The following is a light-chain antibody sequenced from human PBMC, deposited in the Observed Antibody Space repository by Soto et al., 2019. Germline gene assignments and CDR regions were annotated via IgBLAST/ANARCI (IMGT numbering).Light chain of an antibody. CDR3: QQYYSTPYT. CDR2: WAS. V-gene: IGKV4-1*01. Sequence: DIVMTQSPDSLAVSLGERATINCKSSQSVLYSSNNKNYLAWYQQKPGQPPKLLIYWASTRESGVPARFSGSGSGTDFTLTISSLPAEDVAVYYCQQYYSTPYTFGKGTKLEIK. J-gene: IGKJ2*01. CDR1: QSVLYSSNNKNY.